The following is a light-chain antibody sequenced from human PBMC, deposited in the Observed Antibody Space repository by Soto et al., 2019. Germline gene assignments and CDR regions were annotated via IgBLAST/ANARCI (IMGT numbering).Light chain of an antibody. J-gene: IGKJ1*01. CDR3: QQYNNWSRT. CDR2: GAS. Sequence: EREVTQSPATLSASPGERATLSCRASQSVSSNLAWYLQKPGQAPRLLIYGASTRATGIPARFSRSGSGTEFTLTISSLQSEDFAVYYCQQYNNWSRTCAQGTKVEIK. V-gene: IGKV3-15*01. CDR1: QSVSSN.